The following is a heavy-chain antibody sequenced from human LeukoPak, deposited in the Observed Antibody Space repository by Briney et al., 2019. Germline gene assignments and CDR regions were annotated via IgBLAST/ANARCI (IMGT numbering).Heavy chain of an antibody. V-gene: IGHV4-4*07. CDR3: ARSMVSSTVRYYYYMDV. Sequence: PSETLSLTCSVSGGSISSYYWSWIRQPAGKGLEWIGRIYSSGGTDYNPSLKSRVTMSVDTSKNQFSLTLNSATAADTAVYFCARSMVSSTVRYYYYMDVWGKGTTVTVSS. D-gene: IGHD6-13*01. CDR1: GGSISSYY. J-gene: IGHJ6*03. CDR2: IYSSGGT.